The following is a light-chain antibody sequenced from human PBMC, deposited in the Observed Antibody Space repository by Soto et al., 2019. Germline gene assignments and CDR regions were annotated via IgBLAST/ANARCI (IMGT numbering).Light chain of an antibody. CDR1: QDSSTF. J-gene: IGKJ4*01. CDR3: LQVDNYPLT. V-gene: IGKV1-9*01. Sequence: DIELTQSPSFLSASVGARVTISCRASQDSSTFFAWYQQKPGKAPKLLIHDASTLQGGVPSRFSGSGSGKDFSLTISSLQPEDFATYYCLQVDNYPLTFGGGTKVEI. CDR2: DAS.